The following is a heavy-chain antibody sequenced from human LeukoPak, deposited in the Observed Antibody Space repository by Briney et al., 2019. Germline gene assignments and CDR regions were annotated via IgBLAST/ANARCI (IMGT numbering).Heavy chain of an antibody. D-gene: IGHD4-17*01. Sequence: ASVKVSCKASGYNFLNYGVAWVRQAPGQGLEWIGWVSSHNNYANCAQIFQDRVTMTTDTSTSTAYMELRSLRSDDTALYFCARELYGDFLPGEYWGQGTLVTVSS. J-gene: IGHJ4*02. CDR3: ARELYGDFLPGEY. V-gene: IGHV1-18*04. CDR2: VSSHNNYA. CDR1: GYNFLNYG.